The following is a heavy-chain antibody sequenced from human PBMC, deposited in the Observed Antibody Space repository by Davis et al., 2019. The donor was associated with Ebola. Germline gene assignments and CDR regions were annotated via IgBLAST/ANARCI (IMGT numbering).Heavy chain of an antibody. Sequence: SVKVSCKASGGTFSSYAIGWVRQAPGQGLEWMGRIIPILGIANYAQKFQGRVTITVDKSTSTAYMELSSLRSEDTAVYYCARGYVGYSYGPNYYYYGMDVWGQGTTVTVSS. J-gene: IGHJ6*02. CDR1: GGTFSSYA. CDR3: ARGYVGYSYGPNYYYYGMDV. D-gene: IGHD5-18*01. V-gene: IGHV1-69*04. CDR2: IIPILGIA.